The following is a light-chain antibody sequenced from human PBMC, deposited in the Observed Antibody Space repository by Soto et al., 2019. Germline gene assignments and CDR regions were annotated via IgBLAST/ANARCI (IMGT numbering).Light chain of an antibody. CDR3: QQYNNWPPVT. CDR1: QSVSSD. J-gene: IGKJ4*01. V-gene: IGKV3-15*01. CDR2: GAS. Sequence: EIVMTQSPATLSVSPGERATLSCRASQSVSSDLAWYQQKLGQAPRLLIYGASTRATGIPARFSGSGSGTEFTLTISSLQSEDFAVYYCQQYNNWPPVTFGGGTKVEIK.